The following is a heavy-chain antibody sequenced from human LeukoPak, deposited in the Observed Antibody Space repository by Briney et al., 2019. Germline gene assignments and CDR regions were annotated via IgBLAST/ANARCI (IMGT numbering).Heavy chain of an antibody. V-gene: IGHV1-18*01. J-gene: IGHJ3*01. CDR3: AKGRVVYYDTAGYRPDDSFDV. D-gene: IGHD3-22*01. CDR2: ISTFNGHA. CDR1: GYTFRNYG. Sequence: ASVKVSCKTSGYTFRNYGIPWVRQAPGQGLEWLGWISTFNGHAKYTQSLRDRVTLTTDTSASTLYMEVRGLRSDDTDVYYCAKGRVVYYDTAGYRPDDSFDVWGQGTMVTVSS.